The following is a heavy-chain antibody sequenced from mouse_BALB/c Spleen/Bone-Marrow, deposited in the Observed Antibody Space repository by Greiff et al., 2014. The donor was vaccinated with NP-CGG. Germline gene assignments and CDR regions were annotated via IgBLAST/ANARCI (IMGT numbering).Heavy chain of an antibody. V-gene: IGHV5-4*02. J-gene: IGHJ4*01. CDR2: ISDGGGYT. D-gene: IGHD2-10*02. CDR3: ARSGERYGAMDY. Sequence: EVMLVESGGGLVKPGGSPKLSCAASGFTFSDYYMYWVRQTPEKRLEWVATISDGGGYTYYPDSVWGRFTISRDNAKNNLYLQMSSLKSEDTAMYYCARSGERYGAMDYWGQGTSVTVFS. CDR1: GFTFSDYY.